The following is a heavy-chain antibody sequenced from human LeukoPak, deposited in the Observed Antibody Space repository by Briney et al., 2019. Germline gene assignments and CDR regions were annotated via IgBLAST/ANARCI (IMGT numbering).Heavy chain of an antibody. Sequence: GGSLRLSCVASGFTFSDYWMSWVRQAPGKGLEWVSAISGSGGSTYYADSVKGRFTISRDNSKNTLYLQMNSLRAEDTAVYYCARDQSYDFWSGYYVDYWGQGTLVTVSS. V-gene: IGHV3-23*01. D-gene: IGHD3-3*01. CDR1: GFTFSDYW. J-gene: IGHJ4*02. CDR3: ARDQSYDFWSGYYVDY. CDR2: ISGSGGST.